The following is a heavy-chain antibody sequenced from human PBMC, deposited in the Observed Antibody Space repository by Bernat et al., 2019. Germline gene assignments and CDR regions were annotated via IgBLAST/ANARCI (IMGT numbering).Heavy chain of an antibody. CDR3: ARDSGYDSRWYYWFDP. CDR2: VSTYNGNT. CDR1: GYTFPRYG. J-gene: IGHJ5*02. V-gene: IGHV1-18*01. Sequence: GGGGGRPGAAGGVSGKPSGYTFPRYGISWVRQAPGRGLEWMGWVSTYNGNTYYVQKFQGRVTMTTDTSTSTAYMEMRSLRHDDTVVDYCARDSGYDSRWYYWFDPWGQGTLVTVSS. D-gene: IGHD6-13*01.